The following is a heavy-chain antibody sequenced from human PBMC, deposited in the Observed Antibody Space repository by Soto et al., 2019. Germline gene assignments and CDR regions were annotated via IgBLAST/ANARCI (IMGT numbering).Heavy chain of an antibody. Sequence: GGSLRLSCAASGFTFSSYAMSWVRQAPGKGLEWVSAISGSGGSTYYADSVKGRFTISRDNSKNTLYLQMNSLRAEDTAVYYCAKDRDYSAYYDYIWGSYRPHYFDYWGQGTLVTVSS. CDR1: GFTFSSYA. CDR2: ISGSGGST. J-gene: IGHJ4*02. CDR3: AKDRDYSAYYDYIWGSYRPHYFDY. D-gene: IGHD3-16*02. V-gene: IGHV3-23*01.